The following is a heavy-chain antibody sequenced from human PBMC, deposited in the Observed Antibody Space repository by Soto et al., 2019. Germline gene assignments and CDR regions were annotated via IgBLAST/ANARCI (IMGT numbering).Heavy chain of an antibody. J-gene: IGHJ4*02. V-gene: IGHV4-59*01. CDR3: ARDGYDGSGSPYPAY. Sequence: SETLSLTCSVSGGSMSEYFWSWIRQSPGKGRGWIGYIYYLGSTDYNPSLKSRVTISVDTSKRQFSLRLTSVTAADTAVYYCARDGYDGSGSPYPAYLGPGTQVTVS. D-gene: IGHD3-10*01. CDR1: GGSMSEYF. CDR2: IYYLGST.